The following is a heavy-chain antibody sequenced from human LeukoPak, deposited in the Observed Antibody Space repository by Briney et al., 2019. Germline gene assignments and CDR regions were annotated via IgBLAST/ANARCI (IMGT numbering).Heavy chain of an antibody. Sequence: PSETLSLTCTVSGGSISSYYWSWIRQPPGKGLEWIGYIYYSGSTNYNPSLKSRVTISVDTSKNQFSLKLSSVTAADTAVYYCARERGTYDSSGYYYVGINWFDPWGQGTLVTVSS. CDR2: IYYSGST. D-gene: IGHD3-22*01. CDR1: GGSISSYY. J-gene: IGHJ5*02. CDR3: ARERGTYDSSGYYYVGINWFDP. V-gene: IGHV4-59*01.